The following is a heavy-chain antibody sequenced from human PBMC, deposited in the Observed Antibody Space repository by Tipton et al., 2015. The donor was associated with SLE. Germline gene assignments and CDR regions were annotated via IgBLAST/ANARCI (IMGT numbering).Heavy chain of an antibody. Sequence: TLSLTCAVSGGSISSGGYSWSWIRQPPGKGLEWIGYIYHSGSTYYNPSLKSRVTISVDRSKNQFSLKLSSVTAADTAVYYCARDREERYYYYYMDVWGKGTTVTVSS. J-gene: IGHJ6*03. CDR3: ARDREERYYYYYMDV. CDR1: GGSISSGGYS. D-gene: IGHD6-25*01. CDR2: IYHSGST. V-gene: IGHV4-30-2*01.